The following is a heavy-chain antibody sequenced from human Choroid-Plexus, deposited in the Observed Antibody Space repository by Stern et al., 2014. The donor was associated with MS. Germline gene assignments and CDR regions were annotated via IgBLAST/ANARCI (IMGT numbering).Heavy chain of an antibody. CDR2: VDSYSGGA. CDR3: ARQYCSGGRCHSSAYNYNGMEV. CDR1: GYSFTGYY. D-gene: IGHD2-15*01. V-gene: IGHV1-2*06. J-gene: IGHJ6*02. Sequence: VQLVQSGAEVKKPGASVKVSCKASGYSFTGYYIHWGRRAPGQGLEWMGRVDSYSGGANYAQKFQGGPALTRDTSISTAYMELNSLRSADTAIYYCARQYCSGGRCHSSAYNYNGMEVWGQGTTVTVSS.